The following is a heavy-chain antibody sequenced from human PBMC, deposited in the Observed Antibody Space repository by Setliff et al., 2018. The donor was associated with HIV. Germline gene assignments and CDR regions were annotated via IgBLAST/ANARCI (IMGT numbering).Heavy chain of an antibody. CDR2: IYSSGST. CDR3: AREVRVVLPAAASGNYYYYYMDV. V-gene: IGHV4-4*07. Sequence: SETLSLTCTVSGGSISSYYGSWIRQSAGKGLEWIGRIYSSGSTNYNPSLKSRVTMSVDTSKDQFSLRLSSVTAADTAVYYCAREVRVVLPAAASGNYYYYYMDVWGKGTTVTVSS. J-gene: IGHJ6*03. CDR1: GGSISSYY. D-gene: IGHD2-2*01.